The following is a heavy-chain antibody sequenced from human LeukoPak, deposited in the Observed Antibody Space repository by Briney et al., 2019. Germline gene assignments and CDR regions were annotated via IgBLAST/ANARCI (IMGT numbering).Heavy chain of an antibody. CDR2: ISSSSGTI. CDR3: ARDLYGSSPSVY. J-gene: IGHJ4*02. Sequence: TGGSLRLSCAASGFTFSSYAMNWVRQAPGKGLEWVSYISSSSGTIFYADSVKGRFTISRDNAKNSLYLQMNSLRDEDTAVYYCARDLYGSSPSVYWGQGTLVTVSS. CDR1: GFTFSSYA. D-gene: IGHD6-13*01. V-gene: IGHV3-48*02.